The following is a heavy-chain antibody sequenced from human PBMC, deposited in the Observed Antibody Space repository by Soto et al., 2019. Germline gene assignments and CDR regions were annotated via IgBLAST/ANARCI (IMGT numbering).Heavy chain of an antibody. J-gene: IGHJ4*02. D-gene: IGHD2-2*01. CDR3: ARSSTDCTSTSCYLDY. CDR1: GDNCITYW. Sequence: GDPLKISYKGSGDNCITYWIVWVRQIPGKGLEWMGIIYPGDSDMRYSRSFQGDVTISADKSISTAYLQWNSLKASYTGIYYCARSSTDCTSTSCYLDYSRQGIPVTVSS. CDR2: IYPGDSDM. V-gene: IGHV5-51*01.